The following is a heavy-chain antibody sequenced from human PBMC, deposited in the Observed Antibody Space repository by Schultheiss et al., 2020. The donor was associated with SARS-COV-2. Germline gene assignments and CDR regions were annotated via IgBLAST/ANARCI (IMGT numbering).Heavy chain of an antibody. CDR3: VSGYCSSTSCQDY. CDR1: GFTVSSNY. D-gene: IGHD2-2*01. V-gene: IGHV3-33*08. J-gene: IGHJ4*02. Sequence: GGSLRLSCAASGFTVSSNYMSWVRQAPGKGLEWVAVIWYDGSNKYYADSVKGRFTISRDNSKNTLYLQMNSLRAEDTAVYYCVSGYCSSTSCQDYWGQGTLVTVSS. CDR2: IWYDGSNK.